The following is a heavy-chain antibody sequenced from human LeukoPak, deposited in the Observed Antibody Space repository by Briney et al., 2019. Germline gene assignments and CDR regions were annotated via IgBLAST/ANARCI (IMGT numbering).Heavy chain of an antibody. J-gene: IGHJ6*03. CDR1: GYTFTGYY. CDR3: ARDPAWDYYMDV. Sequence: ASVKVSCKASGYTFTGYYMHWVRQAPGQGLEWMGWINPNSGGTNYAQKLQGRVTMTTDTSTSTAYMELRSLRSDDTAVYYCARDPAWDYYMDVWGKGTTVTISS. CDR2: INPNSGGT. V-gene: IGHV1-2*02. D-gene: IGHD7-27*01.